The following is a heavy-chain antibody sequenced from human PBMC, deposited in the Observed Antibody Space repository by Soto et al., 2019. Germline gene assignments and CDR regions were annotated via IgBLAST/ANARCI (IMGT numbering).Heavy chain of an antibody. CDR3: ARLEGLATISYYFDF. V-gene: IGHV4-39*01. CDR2: VYYSGST. J-gene: IGHJ4*02. Sequence: SETLSLTCTVSGGSVSSSSYYWGWVRQPPGKGLEWIGSVYYSGSTYYNPSLESRVTTSVDKSKNQFSLKLKSVTAADTAVYYCARLEGLATISYYFDFWGPGALVTVSS. D-gene: IGHD3-9*01. CDR1: GGSVSSSSYY.